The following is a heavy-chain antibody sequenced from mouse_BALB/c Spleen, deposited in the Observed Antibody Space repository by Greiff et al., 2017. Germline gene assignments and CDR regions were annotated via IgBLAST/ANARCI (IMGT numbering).Heavy chain of an antibody. CDR3: ARCDGYTWFAY. D-gene: IGHD2-3*01. V-gene: IGHV3-6*02. CDR1: GYSITSGYY. CDR2: ISYDGSN. Sequence: EVQLQESGPGLVKPSQSLSLTCSVTGYSITSGYYWNWIRQFPGNKLEWMGYISYDGSNNYNPSLKNRISITRDTSKNQFFLKLNSVTTEDTATYYCARCDGYTWFAYWGQGTLVTVSA. J-gene: IGHJ3*01.